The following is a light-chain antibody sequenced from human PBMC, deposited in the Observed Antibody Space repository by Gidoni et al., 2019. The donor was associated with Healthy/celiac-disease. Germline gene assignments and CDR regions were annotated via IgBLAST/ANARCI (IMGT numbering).Light chain of an antibody. CDR2: GAS. J-gene: IGKJ2*01. CDR1: QSVSSSY. V-gene: IGKV3-20*01. Sequence: EIVLTQSPGTLSLSPGERATLSCRASQSVSSSYLAWYQQKPGQAPRLLIYGASSRATGIPDRFSGSVSGTDFTPTISRLEPEDFAVYYCQQYGSSLYTFGQGTKLEIK. CDR3: QQYGSSLYT.